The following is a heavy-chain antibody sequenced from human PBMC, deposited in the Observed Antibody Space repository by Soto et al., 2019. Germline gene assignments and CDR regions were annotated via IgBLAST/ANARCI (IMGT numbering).Heavy chain of an antibody. J-gene: IGHJ6*02. V-gene: IGHV4-39*01. CDR3: ASLRYCSSTSCATASSYYYGLAL. CDR2: IYYSWST. D-gene: IGHD2-2*01. Sequence: KPWENPEITSAVYGDSRNSSSYYFAWIRQTTGKGLEWIGSIYYSWSTYYNPSLKSRVTISVDTSKNQFSLKLSSVTAADTAVYYCASLRYCSSTSCATASSYYYGLALRGPGT. CDR1: GDSRNSSSYY.